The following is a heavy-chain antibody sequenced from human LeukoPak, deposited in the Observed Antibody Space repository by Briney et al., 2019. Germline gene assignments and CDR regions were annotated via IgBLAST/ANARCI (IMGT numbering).Heavy chain of an antibody. Sequence: PSETLSLTCTVSGGSISSSTYYWGWIRQPPGKGREWIGSMYYSGSTYYNPSLKSRVTMSVDTSKNQFSLKLRSVTAADTAVYYCARHGGGSFDYWGQGTLVTVSS. CDR3: ARHGGGSFDY. CDR1: GGSISSSTYY. D-gene: IGHD2-15*01. CDR2: MYYSGST. J-gene: IGHJ4*02. V-gene: IGHV4-39*01.